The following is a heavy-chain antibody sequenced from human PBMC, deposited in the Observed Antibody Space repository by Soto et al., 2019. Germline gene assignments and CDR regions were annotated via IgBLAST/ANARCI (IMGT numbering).Heavy chain of an antibody. CDR3: ARHRWVATPVAGNTHYYYYMDV. CDR2: ISAYNGDT. CDR1: GYSFTNYG. J-gene: IGHJ6*03. D-gene: IGHD6-19*01. Sequence: QDQLVQSGGEVKKPGASVKVSCKASGYSFTNYGITWVRQAPGQGFEWMGWISAYNGDTNYAQKLKGRVTMTTDAYTSKAYLELRSLRSDDTAVYYCARHRWVATPVAGNTHYYYYMDVWGKGTTVTVSS. V-gene: IGHV1-18*01.